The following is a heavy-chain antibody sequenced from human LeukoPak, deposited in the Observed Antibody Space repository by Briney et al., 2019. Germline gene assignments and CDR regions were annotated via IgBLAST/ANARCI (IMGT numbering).Heavy chain of an antibody. Sequence: PGGSLRLSCAASGFTFSGYAMSWVRQAPGKGLEWVSAISGSGGSTYYADSVKGRFTISRDNSKNTLYLQMNSLRAEDTAVYYCAKDLTSGATRLAAMGTHAFDIWGQGTMVTVSS. J-gene: IGHJ3*02. CDR3: AKDLTSGATRLAAMGTHAFDI. CDR2: ISGSGGST. CDR1: GFTFSGYA. V-gene: IGHV3-23*01. D-gene: IGHD3-16*01.